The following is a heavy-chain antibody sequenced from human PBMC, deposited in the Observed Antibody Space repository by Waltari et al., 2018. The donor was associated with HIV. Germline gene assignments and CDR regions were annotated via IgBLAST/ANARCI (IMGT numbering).Heavy chain of an antibody. V-gene: IGHV3-21*01. CDR2: ISSSSSYI. Sequence: EVQLVESGGGLVKPGGSLRLSCAASGFTFSSYSMNWVRQAPGKGLEWVSSISSSSSYIYYADSVKGRFTISSDNAKNSLYLQMNSLRAEDTAVYYCAVKGEWRYFDWFPPDYYYYGMDVWGQGTTVTVSS. CDR1: GFTFSSYS. J-gene: IGHJ6*02. CDR3: AVKGEWRYFDWFPPDYYYYGMDV. D-gene: IGHD3-9*01.